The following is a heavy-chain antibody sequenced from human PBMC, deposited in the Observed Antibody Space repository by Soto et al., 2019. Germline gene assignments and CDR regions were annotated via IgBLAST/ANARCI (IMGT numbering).Heavy chain of an antibody. CDR2: ISACNGNT. V-gene: IGHV1-18*01. Sequence: QVQLVQSGAEVKKPGASVKVSCKASGYTFTSYGISWVRQAPGQGLEWMGWISACNGNTNYAQKLQGRVTMTTDTSTSTAYMELRSLRSDDTAVYYCARDYGRKITMVRGVMSHDAFDIWGQGTMVTVSS. CDR3: ARDYGRKITMVRGVMSHDAFDI. CDR1: GYTFTSYG. J-gene: IGHJ3*02. D-gene: IGHD3-10*01.